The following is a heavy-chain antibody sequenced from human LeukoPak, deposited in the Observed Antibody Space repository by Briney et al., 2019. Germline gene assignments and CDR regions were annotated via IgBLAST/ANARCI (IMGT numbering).Heavy chain of an antibody. D-gene: IGHD3-22*01. Sequence: SETLSLTCAVSGGSISSGGYSWSWIRQPPGKGLEWIGYIYYSGSTNYNPSLKSRVTISVDTSKNQFSLKLSSVTAADTAVYYCARDSKPADYYDSSGYYWSLSVWGQGTLVTVSS. CDR3: ARDSKPADYYDSSGYYWSLSV. CDR2: IYYSGST. J-gene: IGHJ4*02. V-gene: IGHV4-61*08. CDR1: GGSISSGGYS.